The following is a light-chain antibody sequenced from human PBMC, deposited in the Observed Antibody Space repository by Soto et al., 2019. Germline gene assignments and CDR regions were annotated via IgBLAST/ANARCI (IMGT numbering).Light chain of an antibody. CDR1: QSVSSN. CDR3: QHRTA. V-gene: IGKV3-15*01. CDR2: GAS. J-gene: IGKJ3*01. Sequence: EIVMTQSPATLSVSPGERATLSCRASQSVSSNLAWYQQKPGQAPRLLIYGASTRATGIPARFSGSGSGTEFTLTISSLQSEDFAVYYCQHRTAFGPWTKVDIK.